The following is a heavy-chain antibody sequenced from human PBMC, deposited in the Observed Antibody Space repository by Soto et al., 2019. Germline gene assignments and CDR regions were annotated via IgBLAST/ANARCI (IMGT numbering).Heavy chain of an antibody. D-gene: IGHD2-2*02. Sequence: SETLSLTCTVSGGSISSYYWIWIRQPPGKGLEWIGYIYYSGSTYYNPSLKSRVTISVDTSKNQFSLKLSSVTAADTAVYYCARGNTPVDYWGQGTLVTVS. J-gene: IGHJ4*02. V-gene: IGHV4-30-4*01. CDR1: GGSISSYY. CDR3: ARGNTPVDY. CDR2: IYYSGST.